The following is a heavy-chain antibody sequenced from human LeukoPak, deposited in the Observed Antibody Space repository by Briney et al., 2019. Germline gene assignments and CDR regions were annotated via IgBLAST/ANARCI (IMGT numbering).Heavy chain of an antibody. D-gene: IGHD3-10*01. CDR2: INPSGGST. Sequence: ASVKVSCKASGYTFTSYYMHWVRQAPGQGLEWMGIINPSGGSTSYARKFQGRVTMTRDTSTSTVYMELSSLRSEDTAVYYCARVRFGKFGTVYWGQGTLVTVSS. CDR3: ARVRFGKFGTVY. CDR1: GYTFTSYY. J-gene: IGHJ4*02. V-gene: IGHV1-46*01.